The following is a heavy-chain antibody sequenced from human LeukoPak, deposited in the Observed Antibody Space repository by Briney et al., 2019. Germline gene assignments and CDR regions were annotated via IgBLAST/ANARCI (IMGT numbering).Heavy chain of an antibody. CDR2: ISGSGGST. D-gene: IGHD6-13*01. Sequence: PGGSLRLSCAASGLTFSSYAMGWVRQAPGKGLEWVSAISGSGGSTYYADSVKGRFTIFRDNSKNTLYLQMNSLRAEDTAVYYCAKARAAAGCFDYWGQGTLVTVSS. CDR3: AKARAAAGCFDY. J-gene: IGHJ4*02. V-gene: IGHV3-23*01. CDR1: GLTFSSYA.